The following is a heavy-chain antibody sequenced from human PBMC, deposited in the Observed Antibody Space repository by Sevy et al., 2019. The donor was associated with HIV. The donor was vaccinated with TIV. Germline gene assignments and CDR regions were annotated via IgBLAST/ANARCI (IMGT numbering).Heavy chain of an antibody. Sequence: GGSLRLSCAASGFTFSSYAMHWVRQAPGKGLEWVAVITYDGSNKYYADSVKGRFTISRDNSKNTLYLQMNSLRAADTAVYYCAREGDIEEDVSAFDIWGQGTMVTVSS. CDR1: GFTFSSYA. V-gene: IGHV3-30-3*01. D-gene: IGHD2-15*01. J-gene: IGHJ3*02. CDR2: ITYDGSNK. CDR3: AREGDIEEDVSAFDI.